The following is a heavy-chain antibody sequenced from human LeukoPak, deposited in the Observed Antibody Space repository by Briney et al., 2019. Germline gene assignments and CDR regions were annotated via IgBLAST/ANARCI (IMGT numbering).Heavy chain of an antibody. J-gene: IGHJ4*02. D-gene: IGHD6-6*01. Sequence: SETLSLTCAVYGGSFSGYYWSWIRQPPGKGLEWIGEINHSGSTNYNPSLKSRVTISVDTSKNQFSLKLSSVTTADTAVYYCARARGIAARRHFDYWGQGTLVTVSS. CDR1: GGSFSGYY. V-gene: IGHV4-34*01. CDR3: ARARGIAARRHFDY. CDR2: INHSGST.